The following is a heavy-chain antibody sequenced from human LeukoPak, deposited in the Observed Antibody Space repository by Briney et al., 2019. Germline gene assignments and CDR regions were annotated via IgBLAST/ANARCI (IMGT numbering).Heavy chain of an antibody. CDR1: RFTFDDYA. CDR2: ISWNSGSI. Sequence: GRSLRLSCAASRFTFDDYAMHWVRQAPGKGLEWVSGISWNSGSIGYADSVKGRFTISRDNAKNSLYLQMNSLRAEDMALYYCAKDQGIAAAGSFDYWGQGTLVTVSS. V-gene: IGHV3-9*03. CDR3: AKDQGIAAAGSFDY. D-gene: IGHD6-13*01. J-gene: IGHJ4*02.